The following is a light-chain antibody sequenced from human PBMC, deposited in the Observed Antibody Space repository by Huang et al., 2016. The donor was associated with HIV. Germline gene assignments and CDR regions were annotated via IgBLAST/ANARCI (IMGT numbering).Light chain of an antibody. J-gene: IGKJ5*01. V-gene: IGKV1-39*01. Sequence: DIQMTQSPSSLSASVGDRVTITCRASQTITTYLNWYQQKPGEAPKLLIYGASTLQYGVPSRFGRSGSGTGFYLAITSQRPEEFATYSCLQTDETLPTLGQGARLE. CDR1: QTITTY. CDR2: GAS. CDR3: LQTDETLPT.